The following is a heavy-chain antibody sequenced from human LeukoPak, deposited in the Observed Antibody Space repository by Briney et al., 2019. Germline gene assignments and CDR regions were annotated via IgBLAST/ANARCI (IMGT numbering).Heavy chain of an antibody. CDR1: NFTFSSYT. J-gene: IGHJ5*02. Sequence: HPGGSLRLSCAASNFTFSSYTMNWVRQAPGKGLEWVSVISGSGVSTNYADSVKGRFTISRDNSKNTLYLQMNSLRAEDTAVYYCASGPWFDPWGQGTLVTVSS. CDR2: ISGSGVST. V-gene: IGHV3-23*01. CDR3: ASGPWFDP.